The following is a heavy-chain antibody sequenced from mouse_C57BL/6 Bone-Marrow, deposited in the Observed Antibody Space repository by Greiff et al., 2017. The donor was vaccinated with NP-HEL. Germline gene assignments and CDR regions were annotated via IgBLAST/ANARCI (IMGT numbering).Heavy chain of an antibody. D-gene: IGHD1-1*01. CDR1: GFTFSSYG. Sequence: EVHLVESGGDLVKPGGSLKLSCAASGFTFSSYGMSWVRQTPDKRLEWVATISSGGSYTYYPDSVKGRFTISGDNAKNTLYLQMSSLKSEDTAMYYCARQGYGRGYYAMDYWGQGTSVTVSS. V-gene: IGHV5-6*01. CDR3: ARQGYGRGYYAMDY. J-gene: IGHJ4*01. CDR2: ISSGGSYT.